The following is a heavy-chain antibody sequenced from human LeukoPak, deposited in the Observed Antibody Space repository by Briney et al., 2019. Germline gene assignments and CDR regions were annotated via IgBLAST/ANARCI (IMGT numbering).Heavy chain of an antibody. Sequence: GGSLRLSCAASGFTFSSYSMNWVRQAPGKGLEWVSSISSSSSYIYYGDSVKGRFTISRDNAKNSLYLQMNSLRAEDTAVYYCARALDYYYGSGSLDYWGQGTLVTVSS. CDR2: ISSSSSYI. J-gene: IGHJ4*02. V-gene: IGHV3-21*01. CDR1: GFTFSSYS. D-gene: IGHD3-10*01. CDR3: ARALDYYYGSGSLDY.